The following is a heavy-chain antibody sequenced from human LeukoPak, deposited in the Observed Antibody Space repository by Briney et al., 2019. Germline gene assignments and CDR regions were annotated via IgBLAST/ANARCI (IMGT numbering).Heavy chain of an antibody. CDR1: GYSISSGYY. Sequence: SETLSLTCTVSGYSISSGYYWGWIRQPPGKGLEWIGSIYHSGSTNYNPSLKSRVTISVDTSKNQFSLKLSSVTAADTAVYYCARAQVLEWLFHYYYYYMDVWGKGTTVTVSS. CDR2: IYHSGST. CDR3: ARAQVLEWLFHYYYYYMDV. J-gene: IGHJ6*03. D-gene: IGHD3-3*01. V-gene: IGHV4-38-2*02.